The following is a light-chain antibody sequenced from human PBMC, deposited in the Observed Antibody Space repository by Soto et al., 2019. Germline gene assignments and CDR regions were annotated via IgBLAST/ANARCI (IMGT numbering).Light chain of an antibody. CDR1: QNIESR. Sequence: DIQMTQSPSTLSASVGDRVTITCRASQNIESRLAWYQQKPGQAPKVLIYEVSYLESGVPSRFSGSGAGTEFTLTINSLQPDDFATYYWQQYHFWWTFGQGTKVKI. V-gene: IGKV1-5*01. J-gene: IGKJ1*01. CDR3: QQYHFWWT. CDR2: EVS.